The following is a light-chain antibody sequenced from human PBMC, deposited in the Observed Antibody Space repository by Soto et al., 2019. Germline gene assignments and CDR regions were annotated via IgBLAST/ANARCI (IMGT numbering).Light chain of an antibody. CDR2: DVS. CDR1: SSDVGGYNY. V-gene: IGLV2-14*01. CDR3: SSYTSSSTLDYV. J-gene: IGLJ1*01. Sequence: ALTQPASVSGSPGQSITISCTGTSSDVGGYNYVSWYQQHPGKAPKLMIYDVSNRPSGVSNRFSGSKSGNTASLTISGLQAEDEADYYCSSYTSSSTLDYVFGTGTKVTVL.